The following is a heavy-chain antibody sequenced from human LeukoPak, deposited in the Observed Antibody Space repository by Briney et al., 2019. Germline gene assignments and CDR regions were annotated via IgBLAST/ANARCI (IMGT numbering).Heavy chain of an antibody. CDR3: AKGTGSGSFLVDY. Sequence: GSLRLSCAASGFSFSSYAMHWGRQAPGKGLEWVAFMRHDGSKKYYADSGQDRFIISRDNSKNTLYLQMNALRTEDTAVYFCAKGTGSGSFLVDYWGQGTLVTVSS. D-gene: IGHD3-10*01. CDR1: GFSFSSYA. CDR2: MRHDGSKK. J-gene: IGHJ4*02. V-gene: IGHV3-30*02.